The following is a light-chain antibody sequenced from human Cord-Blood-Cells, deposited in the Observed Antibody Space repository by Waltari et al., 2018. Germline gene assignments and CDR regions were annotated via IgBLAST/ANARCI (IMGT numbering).Light chain of an antibody. V-gene: IGKV1-5*03. J-gene: IGKJ1*01. CDR3: QQYNSYSET. Sequence: DIQITQSHSTLSASVGDRDTITCRASQSISSWLAWYQQKPGKAPKLLSYKASSLESGVPSRFSGSGSGTEFTLTISSLQPDDFATYYCQQYNSYSETFGQGTKVEIK. CDR1: QSISSW. CDR2: KAS.